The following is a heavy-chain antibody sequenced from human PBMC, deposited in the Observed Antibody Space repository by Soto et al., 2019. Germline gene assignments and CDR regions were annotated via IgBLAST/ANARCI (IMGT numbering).Heavy chain of an antibody. Sequence: PGGSLRLSCAASGFTFSTYGMHWVRQAPGKGLEWVALIWYDGRKEDYADSVKGRFTISRDNSKNTLYLQMNSLRAEDTAVYYYARDRWIVSTITSFDYWGQGTPVTVSS. CDR1: GFTFSTYG. CDR3: ARDRWIVSTITSFDY. V-gene: IGHV3-33*01. D-gene: IGHD5-12*01. J-gene: IGHJ4*02. CDR2: IWYDGRKE.